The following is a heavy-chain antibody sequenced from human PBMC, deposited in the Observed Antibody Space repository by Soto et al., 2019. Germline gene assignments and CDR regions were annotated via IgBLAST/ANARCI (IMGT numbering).Heavy chain of an antibody. Sequence: ASVKVSCKASGYTFTSYAMHWVRQAPGQGLEWMGGIIPMFGTADYAQRFQGRVTITRDTSASTAYMELNSLRSEDTAVYYCARTSGYYSLDYWGQGALVTVSS. CDR2: IIPMFGTA. CDR1: GYTFTSYA. J-gene: IGHJ4*02. D-gene: IGHD3-22*01. CDR3: ARTSGYYSLDY. V-gene: IGHV1-3*01.